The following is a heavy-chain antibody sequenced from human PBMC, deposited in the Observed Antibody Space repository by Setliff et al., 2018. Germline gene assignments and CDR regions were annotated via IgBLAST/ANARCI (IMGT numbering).Heavy chain of an antibody. J-gene: IGHJ4*02. CDR1: GFTFSSYA. V-gene: IGHV3-23*03. CDR2: IYNGASST. Sequence: GGSLRLSCAASGFTFSSYAMSWVRQAPGKGLEWVSVIYNGASSTYYADSVKGRFTISRDNSKNTLYLQMNSLRAEETAVYYCARTCSGSGCYAGLESWGQGTPVTVSS. D-gene: IGHD2-15*01. CDR3: ARTCSGSGCYAGLES.